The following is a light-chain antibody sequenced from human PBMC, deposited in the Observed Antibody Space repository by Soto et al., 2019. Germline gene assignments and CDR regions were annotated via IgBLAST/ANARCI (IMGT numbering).Light chain of an antibody. V-gene: IGKV1-5*01. CDR2: DAS. CDR1: QTISNW. Sequence: DIQMTQSPSTLSASVGDRVTITCRASQTISNWLAWYQQEPGKAPKLLIYDASSLRSGVPSRFSGSGFATDFTLTFSSLQPDDFATYYCQQYSIYPYTFGQGTKLEIK. J-gene: IGKJ2*01. CDR3: QQYSIYPYT.